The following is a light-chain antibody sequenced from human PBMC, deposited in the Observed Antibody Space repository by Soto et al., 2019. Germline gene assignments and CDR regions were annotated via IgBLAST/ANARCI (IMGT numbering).Light chain of an antibody. CDR2: DAS. CDR3: QQRSNWPPRWT. CDR1: QSVSSY. Sequence: EIVLTQSPATLSLSPGERATLSCRASQSVSSYLAWYQQKPGQAPRLLIYDASNRATGIPARFSGSGSGTDFTLTIIILEPEDFAVYYCQQRSNWPPRWTFGQGTKVEIK. J-gene: IGKJ1*01. V-gene: IGKV3-11*01.